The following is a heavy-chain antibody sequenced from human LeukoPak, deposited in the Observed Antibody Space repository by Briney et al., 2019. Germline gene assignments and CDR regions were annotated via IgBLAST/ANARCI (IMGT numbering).Heavy chain of an antibody. CDR2: IGTAGDT. J-gene: IGHJ6*02. V-gene: IGHV3-13*01. D-gene: IGHD6-13*01. CDR3: ARGSSSWYYYYGMDV. CDR1: GFTFSSYD. Sequence: GGSLRLSCAASGFTFSSYDMHWVRQATGKGLEWVSAIGTAGDTYYPGSVKGRFTISRENAQNSLYLQMNSLRAGDTAVYYCARGSSSWYYYYGMDVWGQGTTVTVSS.